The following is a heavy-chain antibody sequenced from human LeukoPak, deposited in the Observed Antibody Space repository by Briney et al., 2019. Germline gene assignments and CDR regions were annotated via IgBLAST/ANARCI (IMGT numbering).Heavy chain of an antibody. Sequence: GGSLRLSCAASGFTFSSYVMHWVRQAPGKGLEWVAFIPYDGSKNSHTDSVKGRFTISRDNSRNTLYLQMNTLRAEDTAVYYCAKDGGNYEFDYWGQGTLVTVSA. D-gene: IGHD4-11*01. CDR3: AKDGGNYEFDY. CDR1: GFTFSSYV. J-gene: IGHJ4*02. V-gene: IGHV3-30*02. CDR2: IPYDGSKN.